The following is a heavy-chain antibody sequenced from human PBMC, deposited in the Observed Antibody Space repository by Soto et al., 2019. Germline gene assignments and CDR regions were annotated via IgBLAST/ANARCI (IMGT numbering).Heavy chain of an antibody. CDR3: VKGNHLLRYYFEF. Sequence: HPGGSLRLSCSVSGFTFSNYAMHWVRQAPGKGLEYVSGITSDGDSTWHADSVKDRFTISRDNSKNTLFLQMSSLRVEDTAIYFCVKGNHLLRYYFEFWGPGTLVTVSS. CDR2: ITSDGDST. CDR1: GFTFSNYA. J-gene: IGHJ4*01. V-gene: IGHV3-64D*06. D-gene: IGHD3-9*01.